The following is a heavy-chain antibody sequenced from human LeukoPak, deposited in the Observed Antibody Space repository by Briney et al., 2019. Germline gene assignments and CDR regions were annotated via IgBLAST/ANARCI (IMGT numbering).Heavy chain of an antibody. CDR2: ISGSGGST. CDR1: GFTFSSYA. J-gene: IGHJ4*02. V-gene: IGHV3-23*01. CDR3: TRDFVEPYYFDS. Sequence: GGSLRLSCAASGFTFSSYAMSWVRQAPGKGLEWVSAISGSGGSTYYADSVKGRFTISRDNSKNTLYLQMNSLRAEDTAVYYCTRDFVEPYYFDSWGQGSLVTVSS. D-gene: IGHD1-14*01.